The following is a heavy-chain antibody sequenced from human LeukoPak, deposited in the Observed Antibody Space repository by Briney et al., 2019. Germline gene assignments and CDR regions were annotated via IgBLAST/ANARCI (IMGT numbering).Heavy chain of an antibody. Sequence: SETLSLTCTVSGGSISSSSYYWGWIRQPPGKGLEWIGSIYYSGSTYYNPSLKSRVTISVDTSKNQFSLKLSSVTAADTAVYYCAPEITYYYDSSGYYYPHYFDYWGQGTLVTVSS. CDR2: IYYSGST. V-gene: IGHV4-39*07. D-gene: IGHD3-22*01. CDR1: GGSISSSSYY. J-gene: IGHJ4*02. CDR3: APEITYYYDSSGYYYPHYFDY.